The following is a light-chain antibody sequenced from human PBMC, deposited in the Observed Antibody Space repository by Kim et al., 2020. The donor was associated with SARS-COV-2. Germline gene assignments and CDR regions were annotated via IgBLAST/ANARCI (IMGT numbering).Light chain of an antibody. J-gene: IGKJ4*01. CDR2: KTS. V-gene: IGKV1-5*03. CDR3: QQYNTYSALT. CDR1: QNINNW. Sequence: NQMTQSPSTLSASVGDRVTITCRASQNINNWLAWYQQKPGKAPKLLIYKTSSLESGVPSRFSGSRSGTEFTLTISSLQPDDFATYYCQQYNTYSALTFGGGTKVDIK.